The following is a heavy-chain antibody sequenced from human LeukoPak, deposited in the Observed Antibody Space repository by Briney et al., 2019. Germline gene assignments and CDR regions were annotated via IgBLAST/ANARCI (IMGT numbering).Heavy chain of an antibody. CDR1: GGSISGYY. V-gene: IGHV4-59*01. CDR2: IYSSGST. D-gene: IGHD1-26*01. Sequence: SETLSLTCTVSGGSISGYYWSWIRQPPGKGLEWIGYIYSSGSTNSNPSLKSRVTISVDTSKDQFSLRLTSVTAADTAVYYCARSFLGDWYFDLWGRGTLVTVSS. J-gene: IGHJ2*01. CDR3: ARSFLGDWYFDL.